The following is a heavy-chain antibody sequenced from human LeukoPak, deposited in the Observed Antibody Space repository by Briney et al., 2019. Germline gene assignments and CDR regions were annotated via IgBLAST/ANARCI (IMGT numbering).Heavy chain of an antibody. CDR1: GASIRSGDYC. V-gene: IGHV4-30-4*01. CDR2: IYDSGST. Sequence: ASETLSLTCTVSGASIRSGDYCWSWIRQPPGKGLEWIGYIYDSGSTYYNPSLKSRITISVDTSENRFSLKLSSVTAADTAVYYCARGGDGYNYGLFYYYYGMDVWGQGTTVTVSS. D-gene: IGHD5-24*01. CDR3: ARGGDGYNYGLFYYYYGMDV. J-gene: IGHJ6*02.